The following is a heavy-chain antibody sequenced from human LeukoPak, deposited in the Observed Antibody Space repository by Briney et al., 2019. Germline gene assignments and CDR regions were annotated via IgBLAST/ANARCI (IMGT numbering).Heavy chain of an antibody. D-gene: IGHD1-1*01. CDR2: IDPSDSYT. CDR3: ARQPEGTWFDP. CDR1: GYSFTSNW. Sequence: KTGESLKISCKCSGYSFTSNWISWVRQMPGKGLEWMGRIDPSDSYTNYSPSFQGHVTISADKSISTAYLQWSSLKASDTAMYYCARQPEGTWFDPWGQGTLVTVSS. V-gene: IGHV5-10-1*01. J-gene: IGHJ5*02.